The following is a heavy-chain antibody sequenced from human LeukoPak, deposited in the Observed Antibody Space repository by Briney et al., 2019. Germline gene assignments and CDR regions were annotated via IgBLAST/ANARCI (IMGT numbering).Heavy chain of an antibody. Sequence: ASETLSLTCTVSGGSISSYYWSWIRQPAGKGLEWIGRIYTSGSTNYNPSLKSRVTMSVDTSKNQFSLKLSSVTAADTAVYYCAGYDVVVPAAGGFDPWGQGTLVTVSS. CDR3: AGYDVVVPAAGGFDP. CDR1: GGSISSYY. CDR2: IYTSGST. J-gene: IGHJ5*02. D-gene: IGHD2-2*01. V-gene: IGHV4-4*07.